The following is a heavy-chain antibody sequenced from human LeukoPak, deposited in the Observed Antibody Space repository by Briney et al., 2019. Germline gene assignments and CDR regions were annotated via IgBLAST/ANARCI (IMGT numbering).Heavy chain of an antibody. V-gene: IGHV6-1*01. CDR2: TYYRSKWYY. Sequence: SQTLSLTCAISGDSVSSISVAWNWIRQSPSRGLEWLGRTYYRSKWYYEYAVSVKSRINISPDTSKNQFSLQLTSVTPEDTAVYYCSMARSEYHYGMDVWGQGTTVTVSS. D-gene: IGHD5-24*01. CDR1: GDSVSSISVA. CDR3: SMARSEYHYGMDV. J-gene: IGHJ6*02.